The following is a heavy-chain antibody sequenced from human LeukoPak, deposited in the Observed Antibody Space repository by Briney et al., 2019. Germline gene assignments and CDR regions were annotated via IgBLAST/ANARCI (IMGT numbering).Heavy chain of an antibody. Sequence: ASVKVSCKASGYTFTSYGISLVRQAPGQGLEWMGWISAYNGNTNYAQKLLGRVTMTTDTSTSTAYMELRSLRSDDTAVYYCARDNGSGRTFDYWGQGTLVTVSS. J-gene: IGHJ4*02. CDR2: ISAYNGNT. CDR1: GYTFTSYG. V-gene: IGHV1-18*01. CDR3: ARDNGSGRTFDY. D-gene: IGHD3-10*01.